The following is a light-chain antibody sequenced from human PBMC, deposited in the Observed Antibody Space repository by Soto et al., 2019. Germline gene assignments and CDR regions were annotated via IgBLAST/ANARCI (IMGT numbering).Light chain of an antibody. CDR3: NSFAGGAHVV. Sequence: SALAQPPSASGSPGQSVTISCTGTSSDIGAYNYVSWYQQYPGKAPKLIIYDVNQRPSGVPDRFSGSKSGNTASLTVSGLQAEDEAVYYCNSFAGGAHVVFGGGTKVTVL. CDR2: DVN. J-gene: IGLJ2*01. CDR1: SSDIGAYNY. V-gene: IGLV2-8*01.